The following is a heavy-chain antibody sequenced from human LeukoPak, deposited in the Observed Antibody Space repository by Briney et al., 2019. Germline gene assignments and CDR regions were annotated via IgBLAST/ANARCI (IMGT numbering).Heavy chain of an antibody. CDR1: GGTFSSYA. CDR2: IIPIFGTA. D-gene: IGHD1-7*01. CDR3: AGEELPQPNYYYYYGMDV. V-gene: IGHV1-69*13. J-gene: IGHJ6*02. Sequence: SVKVSCKASGGTFSSYAISWVRQAPGQGLEWMGGIIPIFGTANYAQKFQGRVTITADESTSTAYMELSSLRSEDTAVYYCAGEELPQPNYYYYYGMDVWGQGTTVTVSS.